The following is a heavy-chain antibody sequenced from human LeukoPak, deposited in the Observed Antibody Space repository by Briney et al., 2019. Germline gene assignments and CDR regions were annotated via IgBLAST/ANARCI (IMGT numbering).Heavy chain of an antibody. CDR3: ARIWGYDSSGYYLDY. CDR2: ISAYNGDT. V-gene: IGHV1-18*01. CDR1: GYTLTSYG. D-gene: IGHD3-22*01. J-gene: IGHJ4*02. Sequence: ASVKVSCKASGYTLTSYGISWVRQAPGQGLEWMGWISAYNGDTNYAQKLQGRVTMTTDTSTSTAYMELRSQRSDDTAVYYCARIWGYDSSGYYLDYWGQGTLVTVSS.